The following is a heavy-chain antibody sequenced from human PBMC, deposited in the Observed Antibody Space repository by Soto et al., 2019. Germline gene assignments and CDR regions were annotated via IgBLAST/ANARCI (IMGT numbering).Heavy chain of an antibody. V-gene: IGHV3-23*01. J-gene: IGHJ4*02. CDR1: GFTFNNYA. CDR3: AKGRGGSGSLTPRVDF. Sequence: EVQLLESGGGLVQPGGSLRLSCAASGFTFNNYAMTWVRQAPGKGLEWVSAISGGGDTTSYADSVKGRFTVSRDGSKNTLCLQMSSLRAEDTALYHCAKGRGGSGSLTPRVDFWGQGTLVTVSS. D-gene: IGHD3-10*01. CDR2: ISGGGDTT.